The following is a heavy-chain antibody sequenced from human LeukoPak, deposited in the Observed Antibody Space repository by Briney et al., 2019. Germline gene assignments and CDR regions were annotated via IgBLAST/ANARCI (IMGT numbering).Heavy chain of an antibody. V-gene: IGHV3-21*06. CDR1: GFTLTRFN. J-gene: IGHJ6*02. D-gene: IGHD3-22*01. CDR3: ARPFYYDSNGGEGMDV. CDR2: ITTSGTYI. Sequence: GGSLRLSCAASGFTLTRFNMNWVRQAPGKGLELVSSITTSGTYIYYADSVKGRFTISRDNAKNSLYLQMNSLRAEDTAVYYCARPFYYDSNGGEGMDVWGQGATVTVSS.